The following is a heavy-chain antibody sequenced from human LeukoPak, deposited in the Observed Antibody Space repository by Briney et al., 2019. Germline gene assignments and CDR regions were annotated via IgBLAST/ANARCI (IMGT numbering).Heavy chain of an antibody. CDR3: AGIHGFDI. CDR2: ISSSSSTI. Sequence: PGGSLRLSCAASGFTFSTYSMNWVRQAPGKGLEWVSYISSSSSTIVYAESVKGRFIISRDNAKSSLYLQMNSLRDEDTAVYYCAGIHGFDIWGQGTMVTVSS. V-gene: IGHV3-48*02. CDR1: GFTFSTYS. J-gene: IGHJ3*02.